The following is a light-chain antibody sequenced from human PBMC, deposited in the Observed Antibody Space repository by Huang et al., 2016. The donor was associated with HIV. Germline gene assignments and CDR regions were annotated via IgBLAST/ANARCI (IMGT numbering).Light chain of an antibody. Sequence: DIQMTQSPSSLSAYVGDRVNITCRASRRVNNFLNLYQQKPGKAPKLLIYRTATLQTGVPARFSGSGSGTDFTRTISSLQPDDFATYSCQQSYTSPRVTFGPGTTVDIK. CDR1: RRVNNF. CDR3: QQSYTSPRVT. J-gene: IGKJ3*01. CDR2: RTA. V-gene: IGKV1-39*01.